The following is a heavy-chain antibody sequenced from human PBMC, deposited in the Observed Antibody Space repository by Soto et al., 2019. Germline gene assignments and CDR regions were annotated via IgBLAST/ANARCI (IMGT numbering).Heavy chain of an antibody. CDR1: GFTFSDSW. CDR2: IKPDGSEK. CDR3: ASPGGLLEPLTG. J-gene: IGHJ4*02. Sequence: EMQLVESGGGLVQPGGSLRLSCAASGFTFSDSWMNWVRQAPGKGLEWVANIKPDGSEKYYVDSVKGRFTISRDNAKNSLYLQMDSLGAEDTAVYYCASPGGLLEPLTGWGQGTLVTVSS. D-gene: IGHD1-1*01. V-gene: IGHV3-7*05.